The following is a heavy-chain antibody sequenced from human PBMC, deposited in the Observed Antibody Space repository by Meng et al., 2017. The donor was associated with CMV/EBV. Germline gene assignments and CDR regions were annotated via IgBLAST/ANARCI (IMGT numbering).Heavy chain of an antibody. CDR2: ITSGGRTT. J-gene: IGHJ6*02. CDR3: AREPGYCSSTSCYTSHYYYGMDV. D-gene: IGHD2-2*02. Sequence: GESLKISCAASGFTFSDYYMSWLRQAPGKGLEYISYITSGGRTTFYADSVKGRFTISRDNSKNTLYLQMNSLRAEDTAVYYCAREPGYCSSTSCYTSHYYYGMDVWGQGTTVTVSS. CDR1: GFTFSDYY. V-gene: IGHV3-11*04.